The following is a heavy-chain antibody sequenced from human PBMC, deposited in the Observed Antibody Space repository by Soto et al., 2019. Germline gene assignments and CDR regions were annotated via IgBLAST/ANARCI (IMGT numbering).Heavy chain of an antibody. J-gene: IGHJ6*02. CDR3: ARQSRDGYNYYYYYGMDV. D-gene: IGHD5-12*01. V-gene: IGHV5-51*01. CDR1: GYSFTSYW. CDR2: IYPGDSDT. Sequence: GESLKISCKGSGYSFTSYWIGWVRQMPGKGLEWMGIIYPGDSDTRYSPSFQGQVTISADKSISTAYLQWSSLKASDTAMYYCARQSRDGYNYYYYYGMDVWAQGTTVTVPS.